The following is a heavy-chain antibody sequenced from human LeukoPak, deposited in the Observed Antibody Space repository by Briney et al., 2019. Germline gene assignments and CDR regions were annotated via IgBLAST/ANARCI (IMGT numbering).Heavy chain of an antibody. V-gene: IGHV1-3*01. CDR2: INAGNGNT. CDR3: ARGTAYGGYVNY. CDR1: GYTLTNYL. J-gene: IGHJ4*02. D-gene: IGHD5-12*01. Sequence: VASVKVSCKASGYTLTNYLMHWVRQAPGQRLEWMGWINAGNGNTKYSQNFQDRVTITRDTSANTAYMELSSLRSEDTAVYYCARGTAYGGYVNYWGQGTLVTVSS.